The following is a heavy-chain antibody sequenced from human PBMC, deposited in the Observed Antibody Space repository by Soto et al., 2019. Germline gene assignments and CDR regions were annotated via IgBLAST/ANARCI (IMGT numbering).Heavy chain of an antibody. CDR3: ASSSGSGYQNFFDT. J-gene: IGHJ5*02. Sequence: GGSLRLSCAASGFNFNSYAMHWVRQAPGEGLEWVAVISYDGNNKYYADSVRGRFTISRDNSKNTLYLQMNSLRTEDTAVYYCASSSGSGYQNFFDTWGQGSLVTVSS. CDR2: ISYDGNNK. D-gene: IGHD3-22*01. V-gene: IGHV3-30-3*01. CDR1: GFNFNSYA.